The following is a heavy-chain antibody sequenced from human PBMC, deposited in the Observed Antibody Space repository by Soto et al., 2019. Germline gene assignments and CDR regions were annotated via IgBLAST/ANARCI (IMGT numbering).Heavy chain of an antibody. CDR3: ARDLLGFGYTYGDV. CDR1: GGTFSNYA. D-gene: IGHD3-10*01. V-gene: IGHV1-69*12. J-gene: IGHJ6*01. CDR2: IIPIDATV. Sequence: QVQLVQSGAEVKKPGSSVKVSCKASGGTFSNYALISWVRQAPGQGLEWMGGIIPIDATVNYAQKFQGRITITADDSMTTAYMDLGSLRSEDTAVYYCARDLLGFGYTYGDVWGQGTTVTVSS.